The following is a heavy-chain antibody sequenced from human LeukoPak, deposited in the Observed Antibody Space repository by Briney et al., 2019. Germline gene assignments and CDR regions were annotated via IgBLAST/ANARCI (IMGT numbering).Heavy chain of an antibody. D-gene: IGHD6-13*01. J-gene: IGHJ5*02. CDR3: ARGRSVIPAVTYNWFDP. Sequence: GASVKVSFKASGGTFNSNAFHWVRQAPGQGLEWMGGIIPIFGSTKYAQKFQGRVTVTTDESTGTAYMVLSDLRSDDTAVYYCARGRSVIPAVTYNWFDPWGQGTLVTVSS. CDR1: GGTFNSNA. CDR2: IIPIFGST. V-gene: IGHV1-69*05.